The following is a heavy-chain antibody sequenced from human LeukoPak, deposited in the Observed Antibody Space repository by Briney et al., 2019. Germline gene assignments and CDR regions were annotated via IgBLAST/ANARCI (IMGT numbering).Heavy chain of an antibody. CDR1: GFAFSNYG. CDR3: ANLPL. J-gene: IGHJ4*02. Sequence: GGSLRLSCATSGFAFSNYGMHWVRQAPGKRLEWVAVISYDGSNKYYADSVKGRFTISRDNSKNTLYLQMNSLRPEDAAVYYCANLPLWGQGTLVTVSS. CDR2: ISYDGSNK. V-gene: IGHV3-30*18.